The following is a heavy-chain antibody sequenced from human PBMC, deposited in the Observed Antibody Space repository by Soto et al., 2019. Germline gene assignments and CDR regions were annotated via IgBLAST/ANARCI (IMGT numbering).Heavy chain of an antibody. Sequence: SQTLSLTCAISGDSVSTNSATWDWIRQSPSRGLEWLGRTYYRSTWSYDYAVSVQGRITINPDTSNNQLSLHLNSVTPDDTAVYYCARDPFDYDSDIVPPPSRGFDYWGQGTLVTVSS. D-gene: IGHD3-22*01. CDR1: GDSVSTNSAT. J-gene: IGHJ4*02. V-gene: IGHV6-1*01. CDR2: TYYRSTWSY. CDR3: ARDPFDYDSDIVPPPSRGFDY.